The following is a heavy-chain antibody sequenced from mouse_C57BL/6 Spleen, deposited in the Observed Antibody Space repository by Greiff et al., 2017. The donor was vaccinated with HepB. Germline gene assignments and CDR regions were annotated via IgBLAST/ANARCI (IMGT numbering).Heavy chain of an antibody. CDR2: IRNKANAYTT. V-gene: IGHV7-4*01. D-gene: IGHD1-1*01. CDR1: GFTFNDYQ. J-gene: IGHJ3*01. Sequence: EVKVVDSGGGLVQPGASLRLSCAASGFTFNDYQMSWVRQAPGKAPEWLALIRNKANAYTTEYTASVKGRFTISRDNSQNILYLQMNTLRAEDSATYYCVKAVSSGSSYTWFAYWGQGTLVTVSA. CDR3: VKAVSSGSSYTWFAY.